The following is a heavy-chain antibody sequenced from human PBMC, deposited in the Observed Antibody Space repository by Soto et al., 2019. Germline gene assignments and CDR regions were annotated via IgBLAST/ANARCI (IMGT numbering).Heavy chain of an antibody. D-gene: IGHD3-9*01. V-gene: IGHV3-30-3*01. CDR3: ARVTEYYDILTGPSGAFDI. CDR2: ISYDGSNK. CDR1: GFTFSSYA. Sequence: QVQLVESGGGVVQPGRSLRLSCAASGFTFSSYAMHWVRQAPGKGLEWVAVISYDGSNKYYADSVKGRFTISRDNSKNTLYLQMNSLRAEDTAVYYCARVTEYYDILTGPSGAFDIWGQGTMVTVSS. J-gene: IGHJ3*02.